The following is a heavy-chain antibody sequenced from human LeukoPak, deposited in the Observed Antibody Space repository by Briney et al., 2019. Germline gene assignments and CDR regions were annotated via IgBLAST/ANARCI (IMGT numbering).Heavy chain of an antibody. CDR1: GFTFSSYG. J-gene: IGHJ4*02. D-gene: IGHD6-13*01. CDR2: IWYDGSNK. CDR3: ARDIAAAGPDY. V-gene: IGHV3-33*01. Sequence: PGRSLRLSCAASGFTFSSYGMHWVRQAPGKGLEWVAVIWYDGSNKYYADSVKGRFTISRDNSKNTLYLQMNSLRAEDTAVYYCARDIAAAGPDYWGQGTLVTVSS.